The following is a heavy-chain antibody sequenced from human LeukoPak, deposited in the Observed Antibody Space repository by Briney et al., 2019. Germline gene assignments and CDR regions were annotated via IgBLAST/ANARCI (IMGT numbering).Heavy chain of an antibody. CDR1: GFTFSSYS. Sequence: PGGSLRLSCAASGFTFSSYSMNWVRQAPGKGLEWVSYISSSSSTIYYADSVKGRFTISRDNAKNSLYLQMNSLRAEDTAVYYCARPPRAYCGGDCYQTVGDAEYFQHWGQGTLVTVSS. J-gene: IGHJ1*01. D-gene: IGHD2-21*02. V-gene: IGHV3-48*04. CDR3: ARPPRAYCGGDCYQTVGDAEYFQH. CDR2: ISSSSSTI.